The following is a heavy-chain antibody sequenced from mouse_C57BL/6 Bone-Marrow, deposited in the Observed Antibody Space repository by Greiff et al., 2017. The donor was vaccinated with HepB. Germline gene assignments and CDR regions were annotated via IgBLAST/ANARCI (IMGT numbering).Heavy chain of an antibody. J-gene: IGHJ2*01. CDR3: AMGYLDY. V-gene: IGHV1-69*01. CDR1: GYTFTSYW. Sequence: VQLQQPGAELVMPGASVKLSCKASGYTFTSYWMHWVKQRPGQGLEWIGEIDPSDSYTNYNQKFKGNSTLTVDKSSSTAYMQLSSLTSEDSAVYYCAMGYLDYWGQGTTLTVSS. CDR2: IDPSDSYT.